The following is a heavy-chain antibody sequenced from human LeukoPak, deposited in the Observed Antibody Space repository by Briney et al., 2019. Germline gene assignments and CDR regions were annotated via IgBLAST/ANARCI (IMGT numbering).Heavy chain of an antibody. CDR1: GGSISSSSYY. D-gene: IGHD3-22*01. Sequence: TSETLSLTCTVSGGSISSSSYYWGWIRQPPGKGLEWIGSIYYSGSTYYNPSLKNRVTISVDTSKNQFSLKLSSVTAADTAVYYCARHSYYDSSGYYPDAFDIWGQGTMVTVSS. CDR2: IYYSGST. J-gene: IGHJ3*02. CDR3: ARHSYYDSSGYYPDAFDI. V-gene: IGHV4-39*01.